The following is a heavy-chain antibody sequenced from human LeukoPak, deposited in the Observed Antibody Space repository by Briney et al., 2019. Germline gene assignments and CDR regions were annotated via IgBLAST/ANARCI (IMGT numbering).Heavy chain of an antibody. D-gene: IGHD2-2*01. Sequence: PSETLSLTCTVSGGSISTFYWSWIRRPPGKGLEWIGFIYYNGTTNYNPSLRSRVTISVDTSKSQFSLKLSSVTAADTAVYYCARQCNSASCPYDYWGRGTLVTVSS. J-gene: IGHJ4*02. CDR2: IYYNGTT. CDR1: GGSISTFY. CDR3: ARQCNSASCPYDY. V-gene: IGHV4-59*08.